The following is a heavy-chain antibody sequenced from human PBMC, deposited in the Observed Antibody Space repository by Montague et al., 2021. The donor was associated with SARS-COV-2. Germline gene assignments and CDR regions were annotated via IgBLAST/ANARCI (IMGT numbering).Heavy chain of an antibody. Sequence: SETLSLTCSFSGGSISSYYWSWIRLPPGKPLEWLGDIYYTGETNHNPPRMSRVTISVDTSRSQFSLRLTSATAADTAVYFCARFWSGYVDKWGQGTLVTVSS. V-gene: IGHV4-59*12. CDR2: IYYTGET. D-gene: IGHD3-3*01. CDR1: GGSISSYY. CDR3: ARFWSGYVDK. J-gene: IGHJ4*02.